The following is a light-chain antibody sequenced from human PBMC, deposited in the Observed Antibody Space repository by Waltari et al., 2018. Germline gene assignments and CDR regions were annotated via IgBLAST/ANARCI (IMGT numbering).Light chain of an antibody. CDR2: AAS. Sequence: DIQMTQSPSSLSASVGDRVIISCRASQGIRNSLAWYQPKPGKAPKLLLYAASRLESGVPSRFSGSGSGTDYTLTISSLQPEDFATYYCQQYYNTWTFGQGTKVEI. CDR1: QGIRNS. V-gene: IGKV1-NL1*01. CDR3: QQYYNTWT. J-gene: IGKJ1*01.